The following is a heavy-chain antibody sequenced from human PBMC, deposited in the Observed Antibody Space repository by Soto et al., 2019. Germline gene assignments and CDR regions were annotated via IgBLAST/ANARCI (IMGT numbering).Heavy chain of an antibody. J-gene: IGHJ6*02. Sequence: PGGSLRLSCAASGLTFSSYAMHWVRQAPGKGLEWVAVISYDGSNKYYADSVKGRFTISRDNSKNTLYLQMNSLRAEDTAVYYCARELEYSSSFHYYGMDVWGQGTTVTVSS. CDR2: ISYDGSNK. D-gene: IGHD6-6*01. CDR1: GLTFSSYA. V-gene: IGHV3-30-3*01. CDR3: ARELEYSSSFHYYGMDV.